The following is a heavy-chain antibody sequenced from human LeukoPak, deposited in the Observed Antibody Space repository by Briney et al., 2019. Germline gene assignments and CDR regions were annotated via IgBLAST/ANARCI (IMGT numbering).Heavy chain of an antibody. CDR3: ARDPAGHGRYFDY. CDR1: GGSINGHF. J-gene: IGHJ4*02. Sequence: PSETLSLTCTVSGGSINGHFCTWLRQSAGAGLECIGRIHTSGTTYYNPSLKSRVSMSVDTSNNKFSLRLNSVTAADTAVYYCARDPAGHGRYFDYWGQGALVTVSS. CDR2: IHTSGTT. V-gene: IGHV4-4*07. D-gene: IGHD1-14*01.